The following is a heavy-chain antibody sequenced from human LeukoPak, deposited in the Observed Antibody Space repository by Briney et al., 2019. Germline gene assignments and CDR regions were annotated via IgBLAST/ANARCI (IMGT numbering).Heavy chain of an antibody. Sequence: SETLSLTCTVSGGSISSYYWGWIRQPPGKGLEWIGYYYYSGSTNYNPSLKSRVTISVDTSKNQFSLKLSSVTAADTAVYYCARDLSIAAAGDYYYYGMDVWGQGTTVTVSS. CDR3: ARDLSIAAAGDYYYYGMDV. CDR2: YYYSGST. J-gene: IGHJ6*02. V-gene: IGHV4-59*01. D-gene: IGHD6-13*01. CDR1: GGSISSYY.